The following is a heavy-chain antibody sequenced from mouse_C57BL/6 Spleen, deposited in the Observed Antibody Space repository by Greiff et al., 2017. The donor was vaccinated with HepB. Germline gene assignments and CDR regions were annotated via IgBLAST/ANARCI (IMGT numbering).Heavy chain of an antibody. CDR2: IDPSDSYT. D-gene: IGHD2-4*01. V-gene: IGHV1-69*01. Sequence: QVQLQQPGAELVMPGASVKLSCKASGYTFTSYWMHWVKQRPGQGLEWIGEIDPSDSYTNYNQKFKGKSTLTVDKSSSTAYMQLSSLTSEDSAVYYCARYRYDYDFDYWGQGTTLTVSS. CDR3: ARYRYDYDFDY. J-gene: IGHJ2*01. CDR1: GYTFTSYW.